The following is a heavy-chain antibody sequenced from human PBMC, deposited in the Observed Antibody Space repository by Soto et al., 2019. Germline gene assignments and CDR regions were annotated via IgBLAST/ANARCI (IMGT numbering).Heavy chain of an antibody. CDR1: GGTFSSYA. Sequence: QVQLVQSGAAVKKPGSSVKVSCKASGGTFSSYAISWVRQAPGQGLECMGGIIPIFGTANYAQKFQGSVTITADESMSTAYMELSSLRCEDTGVYYCARIVVLYYGDYAGYFDYWGQGTLVSVSS. CDR3: ARIVVLYYGDYAGYFDY. CDR2: IIPIFGTA. J-gene: IGHJ4*02. V-gene: IGHV1-69*01. D-gene: IGHD4-17*01.